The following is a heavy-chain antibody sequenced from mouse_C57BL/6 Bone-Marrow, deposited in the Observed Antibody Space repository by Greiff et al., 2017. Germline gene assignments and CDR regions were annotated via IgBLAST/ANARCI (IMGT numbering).Heavy chain of an antibody. Sequence: EVQRVESGGGLVQPKGSLKLSCAASGFSFNTYAMNWVRQAPGQGLEWVARIRSKSNNYATYYADSVKDRFTISRDDSESMLYLQMNNLKTEDTAMYYCVRLGDYGSSYGAEYCDVWGTGTTVTVSS. CDR3: VRLGDYGSSYGAEYCDV. CDR2: IRSKSNNYAT. CDR1: GFSFNTYA. D-gene: IGHD1-1*01. V-gene: IGHV10-1*01. J-gene: IGHJ1*03.